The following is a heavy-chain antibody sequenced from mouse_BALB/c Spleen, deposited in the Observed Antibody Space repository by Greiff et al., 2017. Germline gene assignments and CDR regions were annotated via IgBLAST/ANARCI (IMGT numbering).Heavy chain of an antibody. D-gene: IGHD2-4*01. CDR1: GFSLTSYG. J-gene: IGHJ3*01. CDR3: ASSPRSTMITTGFAY. Sequence: VQRVESGPGLVAPSQSLSITCTVSGFSLTSYGVHWVRQPPGKGLEWLGVIWAGGSTNYNSALMSRLSISKDNSKSQVFLKMNSLQTDDTAMYYCASSPRSTMITTGFAYWGQGTLVTVSA. CDR2: IWAGGST. V-gene: IGHV2-9*02.